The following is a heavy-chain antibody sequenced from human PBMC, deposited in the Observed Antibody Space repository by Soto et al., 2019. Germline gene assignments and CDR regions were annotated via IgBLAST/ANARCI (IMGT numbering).Heavy chain of an antibody. CDR3: ARGWGIAAPGPNWFDP. CDR2: INPNSGGT. CDR1: GYSLSGYY. V-gene: IGHV1-2*02. J-gene: IGHJ5*02. D-gene: IGHD6-13*01. Sequence: ASVKVSCKASGYSLSGYYLHWVRQAPGQGPEWMGWINPNSGGTKYVQMFQGRVTMTRDTSISTVYLELSRLRSDDTAVYYCARGWGIAAPGPNWFDPWGQGTLVTVSS.